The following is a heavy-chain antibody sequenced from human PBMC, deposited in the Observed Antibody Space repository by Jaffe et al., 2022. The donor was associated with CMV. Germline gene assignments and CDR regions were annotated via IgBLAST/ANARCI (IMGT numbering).Heavy chain of an antibody. V-gene: IGHV1-24*01. Sequence: QVQLVQSGAEVKKPGASVKVSCKVSGYTLTELSMHWVRQAPGKGLEWMGGFDPEDGETIYAQKFQGRVTMTEDTSTDTAYMELSSLRSEDTAVYYCAIRRYCSSTSCLLGGWLSWFDPWGQGTLVTVSS. CDR1: GYTLTELS. D-gene: IGHD2-2*01. CDR2: FDPEDGET. CDR3: AIRRYCSSTSCLLGGWLSWFDP. J-gene: IGHJ5*02.